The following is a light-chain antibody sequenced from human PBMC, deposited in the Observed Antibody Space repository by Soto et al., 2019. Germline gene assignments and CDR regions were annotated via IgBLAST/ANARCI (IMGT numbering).Light chain of an antibody. CDR1: QSVSSN. V-gene: IGKV3-15*01. CDR2: GAS. J-gene: IGKJ3*01. Sequence: EIVMTQSPATLSVSPGERATLSCRASQSVSSNLAWYQQKPGQAPRLLIYGASTRATGIPARFSGSGSGTEFTLTISSLQSEDFAVYSFHQYNTWPFTFGPGTKVYIQ. CDR3: HQYNTWPFT.